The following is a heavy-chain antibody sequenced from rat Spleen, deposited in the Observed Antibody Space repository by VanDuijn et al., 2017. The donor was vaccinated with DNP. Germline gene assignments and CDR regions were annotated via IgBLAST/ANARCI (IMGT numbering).Heavy chain of an antibody. J-gene: IGHJ2*01. CDR3: ARLGNNPYYFDY. D-gene: IGHD1-10*01. V-gene: IGHV5S13*01. CDR2: ISTGGGNT. Sequence: EVQLVESGGGLVQPGGSLKLSCAASGFTFSNYGMAWVRQAPTKGLEWVASISTGGGNTYYRDSVKGRFTISRDNAKNTLYLQMNSLRSEDTATYYCARLGNNPYYFDYWGQGVMVTVSS. CDR1: GFTFSNYG.